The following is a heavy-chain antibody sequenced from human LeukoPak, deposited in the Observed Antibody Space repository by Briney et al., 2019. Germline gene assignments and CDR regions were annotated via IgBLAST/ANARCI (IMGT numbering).Heavy chain of an antibody. D-gene: IGHD6-13*01. CDR2: INPSGGST. Sequence: ASVKVSCKASGYTFTSYYMHWVRQAPGQGLEWMGIINPSGGSTSCAQKFQGRVTMTRDTSTSTVYMELSSLRSEDTAVYYCARDAESRSWYDPDWFDPWGQGTLVTVSS. V-gene: IGHV1-46*01. CDR3: ARDAESRSWYDPDWFDP. J-gene: IGHJ5*02. CDR1: GYTFTSYY.